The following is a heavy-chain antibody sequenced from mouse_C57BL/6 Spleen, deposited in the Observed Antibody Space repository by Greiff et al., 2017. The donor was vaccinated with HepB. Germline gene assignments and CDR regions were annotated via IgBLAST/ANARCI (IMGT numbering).Heavy chain of an antibody. Sequence: QVQLQQSGAELVRPGASVKLSCKASGYTFTDYYINWVKQRPGQGLEWIARIYPGSGNTYYNEKFKGKATLTAEKSSSTAYMQLSSLTSEDSAVYFCAKGSYGYDGGYFDYWGQGTTLTVSS. CDR3: AKGSYGYDGGYFDY. V-gene: IGHV1-76*01. D-gene: IGHD2-2*01. CDR1: GYTFTDYY. CDR2: IYPGSGNT. J-gene: IGHJ2*01.